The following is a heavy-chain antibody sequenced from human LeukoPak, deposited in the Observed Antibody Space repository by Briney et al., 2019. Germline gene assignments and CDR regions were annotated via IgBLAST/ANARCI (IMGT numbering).Heavy chain of an antibody. CDR3: AKDFRIGYSAHFDY. CDR2: IYDNGGTT. J-gene: IGHJ4*02. V-gene: IGHV3-23*01. CDR1: GFTFRSHA. D-gene: IGHD2-21*01. Sequence: GGSLRLSCVGSGFTFRSHAMSWVRQAPEKGLEFVSGIYDNGGTTYYADSVKGRFSISRDNSKNTLYLQMDSLRGEDTAVYYCAKDFRIGYSAHFDYWGQGALVTVSS.